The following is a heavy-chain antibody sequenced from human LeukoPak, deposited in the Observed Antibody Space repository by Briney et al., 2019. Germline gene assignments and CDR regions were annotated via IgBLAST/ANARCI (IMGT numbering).Heavy chain of an antibody. CDR3: ATHRLPVAGSPSKNPPAYFED. CDR1: GFTFTSHS. CDR2: ISSAGSVT. D-gene: IGHD6-19*01. V-gene: IGHV3-23*01. Sequence: PGGSLRLSCAASGFTFTSHSMSWVRQAPGKGLEWVSAISSAGSVTFYADSVKGRFTVSRDQSKNTLSLQMDCLRVEDTAVYYCATHRLPVAGSPSKNPPAYFEDWVQGTLVTVCS. J-gene: IGHJ4*02.